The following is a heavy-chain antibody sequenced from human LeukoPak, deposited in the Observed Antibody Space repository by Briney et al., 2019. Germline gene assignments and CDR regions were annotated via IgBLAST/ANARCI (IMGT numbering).Heavy chain of an antibody. V-gene: IGHV3-49*04. CDR3: TRAGIVATIGYGMDV. D-gene: IGHD5-12*01. CDR1: EFTFGDYA. J-gene: IGHJ6*02. CDR2: IRKKAGFGGST. Sequence: PGGSLRLSCTTFEFTFGDYALSWVRQAPGKGLEWVGLIRKKAGFGGSTEYAASVEGRFSISRDDSKSIAYLQMNSLQSEDTAVYYCTRAGIVATIGYGMDVWGQGTTVTVSS.